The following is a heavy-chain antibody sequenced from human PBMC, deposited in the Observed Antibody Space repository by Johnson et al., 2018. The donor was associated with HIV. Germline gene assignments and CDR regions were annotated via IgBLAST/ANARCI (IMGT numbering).Heavy chain of an antibody. D-gene: IGHD6-13*01. V-gene: IGHV3-23*04. CDR1: GFTFNSYA. CDR3: AKDEEGYSSAWSAGTAFDI. Sequence: GQLVESGGGLVKPGGSLRLSCAASGFTFNSYAMHWVRQAPGRGLEWVSAISGSGGSTYYADSVKGRFTISRDNSKNTLYLQMNSLKADDTAIYYCAKDEEGYSSAWSAGTAFDIWGQGTMVTVSS. J-gene: IGHJ3*02. CDR2: ISGSGGST.